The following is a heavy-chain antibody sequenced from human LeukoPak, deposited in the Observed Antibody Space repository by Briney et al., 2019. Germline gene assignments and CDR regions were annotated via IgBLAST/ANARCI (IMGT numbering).Heavy chain of an antibody. D-gene: IGHD3-9*01. CDR2: ISGSGGST. Sequence: GGSLRLSCAASGFTFSNAWMSWVRQAPGKGLEWVSAISGSGGSTYYADSVKGRFTISRDNSKNTLYLQMNSLRAEDTAVYYCAKAGDYDILTGYHFDYWGQGTLVTVSS. CDR3: AKAGDYDILTGYHFDY. V-gene: IGHV3-23*01. CDR1: GFTFSNAW. J-gene: IGHJ4*02.